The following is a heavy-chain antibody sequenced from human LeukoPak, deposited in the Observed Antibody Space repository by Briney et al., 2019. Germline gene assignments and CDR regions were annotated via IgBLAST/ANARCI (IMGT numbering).Heavy chain of an antibody. CDR1: GFTFSSYA. Sequence: GGSLRLSCAASGFTFSSYAMSRVRQAPGKGLEWVSATSGSGGSTYYADSVQGRFTISRDNSKNTLYLQMNSLRAEDTAVYYCAKDSATPYFDYWGQGTLVTVSS. V-gene: IGHV3-23*01. CDR2: TSGSGGST. CDR3: AKDSATPYFDY. D-gene: IGHD2-15*01. J-gene: IGHJ4*02.